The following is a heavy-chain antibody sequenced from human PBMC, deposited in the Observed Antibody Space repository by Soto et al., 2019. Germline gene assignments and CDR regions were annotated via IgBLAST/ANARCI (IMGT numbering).Heavy chain of an antibody. Sequence: QEQLVQSGAEVKKPGSSVKVSCKVSGGTFNTFAISWVRQAPGQGLEWMGGIIPIFNTAKYAQKFQGRVTITADKSTSTVHMELSSLRSEDTAVYYCARQTVSSSWNYGNWFDPWGQGTLVTVSS. CDR3: ARQTVSSSWNYGNWFDP. D-gene: IGHD1-7*01. CDR2: IIPIFNTA. V-gene: IGHV1-69*06. CDR1: GGTFNTFA. J-gene: IGHJ5*02.